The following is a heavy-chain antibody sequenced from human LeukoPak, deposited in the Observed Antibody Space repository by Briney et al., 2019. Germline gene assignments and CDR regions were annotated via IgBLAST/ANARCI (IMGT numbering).Heavy chain of an antibody. J-gene: IGHJ4*02. V-gene: IGHV4-31*03. CDR2: IHPSGST. D-gene: IGHD3-9*01. CDR3: SKGHHAFETGY. CDR1: GGSLTTGYC. Sequence: SETLSLTSTVSGGSLTTGYCWTWIRLHPGKGLEWIGYIHPSGSTNYNPSLQRRVTMSLDTSQNPFSLKLSSWTAADTAMYYCSKGHHAFETGYWGQGTLVTVSS.